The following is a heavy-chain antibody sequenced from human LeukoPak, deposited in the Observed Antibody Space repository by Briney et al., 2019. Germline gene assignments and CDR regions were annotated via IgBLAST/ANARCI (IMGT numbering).Heavy chain of an antibody. V-gene: IGHV1-18*01. CDR1: GYTFTNYG. J-gene: IGHJ5*02. D-gene: IGHD2-2*01. CDR3: ARVGRGCSSIRCYWEDWFDP. Sequence: ASVKVSCKASGYTFTNYGITWIREAPGQGPEWLGWISGYNANAHYAQNVQGRVTLTTDTSTNTAYMELRGLTSDDTAMYYCARVGRGCSSIRCYWEDWFDPWGQGTLVIVSS. CDR2: ISGYNANA.